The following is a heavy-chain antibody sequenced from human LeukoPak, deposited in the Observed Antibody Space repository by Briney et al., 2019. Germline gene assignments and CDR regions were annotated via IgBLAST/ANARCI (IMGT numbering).Heavy chain of an antibody. D-gene: IGHD1-26*01. Sequence: GGSLRLSCAASGFIFSSSGMHWVRQAPGKGLEWVAVIWYDGSNKYYADSVKGRFTISRDNSKNTLYLQMNSLRAEDTAVYYCAREEWSGRYYAGYFDSWGQGTLVTVSS. J-gene: IGHJ4*02. CDR3: AREEWSGRYYAGYFDS. CDR1: GFIFSSSG. CDR2: IWYDGSNK. V-gene: IGHV3-33*01.